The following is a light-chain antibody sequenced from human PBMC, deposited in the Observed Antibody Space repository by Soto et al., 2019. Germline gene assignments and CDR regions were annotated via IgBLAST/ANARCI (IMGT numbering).Light chain of an antibody. CDR2: AAS. V-gene: IGKV1-8*01. J-gene: IGKJ1*01. CDR3: QQYSSYPQWT. CDR1: QGISSY. Sequence: IRMTQKPYSLSASTGDRVTITCRASQGISSYLAWYQQKPGKAPKLLIYAASTLQSGVPSRFSGSGSGTDFTLTISCLQSEDFATYYCQQYSSYPQWTFSQRSMADI.